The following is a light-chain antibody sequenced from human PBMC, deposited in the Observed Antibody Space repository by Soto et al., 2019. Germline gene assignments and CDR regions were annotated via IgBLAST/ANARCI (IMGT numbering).Light chain of an antibody. CDR2: DAS. Sequence: AIQLTQSLSSLSASVGDRVTITCRASQGISSALAWYQQKPGKAPKLLIYDASSLESGVPSRFSGSGSGTDFTLTISSLQPEDFATYYCQQFNSYPHEVTFGQGTKLEIK. V-gene: IGKV1-13*02. CDR3: QQFNSYPHEVT. CDR1: QGISSA. J-gene: IGKJ2*01.